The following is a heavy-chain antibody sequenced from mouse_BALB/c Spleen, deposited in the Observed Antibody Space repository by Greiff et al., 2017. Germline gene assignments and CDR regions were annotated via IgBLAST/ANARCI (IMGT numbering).Heavy chain of an antibody. J-gene: IGHJ3*01. CDR3: ARDWDVGFAY. Sequence: EVKLQESGPGLVKPSQSLSLTCTVTGYSITSDYAWNWIRQFPGNKLEWMGYISYSGSTSYNPSLKSRISITRDTSKNQFFLQLNSVTTEDTATYYCARDWDVGFAYWGQGTLVTVSA. V-gene: IGHV3-2*02. CDR2: ISYSGST. CDR1: GYSITSDYA. D-gene: IGHD4-1*01.